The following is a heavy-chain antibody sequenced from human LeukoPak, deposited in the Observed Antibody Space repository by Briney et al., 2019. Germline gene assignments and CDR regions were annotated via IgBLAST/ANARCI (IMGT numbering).Heavy chain of an antibody. CDR2: ISGSSSYS. D-gene: IGHD7-27*01. CDR3: ARGLSGDDY. Sequence: GGSLRLSCAASGFTFSDYYMSWIRQAPGKGLEWVSCISGSSSYSNYADSVKGRFTISRDNAKNSLYLQMNSLRAEDTAVYYCARGLSGDDYWGQGTLVTVSS. J-gene: IGHJ4*02. V-gene: IGHV3-11*06. CDR1: GFTFSDYY.